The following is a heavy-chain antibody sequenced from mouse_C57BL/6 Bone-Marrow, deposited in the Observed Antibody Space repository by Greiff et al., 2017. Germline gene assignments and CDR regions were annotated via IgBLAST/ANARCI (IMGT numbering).Heavy chain of an antibody. V-gene: IGHV1-58*01. CDR3: ARSAYYYGSSYENAMDY. CDR2: IYIGNGYT. D-gene: IGHD1-1*01. Sequence: VQLQQSGAELVRPGSSVKMSCKTSGYTFTSYGINWVKQRPGQGLEWIGYIYIGNGYTEYNEKFKGKATLTSDTSSSTAYMQLSSLTSEDSAIYFCARSAYYYGSSYENAMDYWGQGTSVTVSS. J-gene: IGHJ4*01. CDR1: GYTFTSYG.